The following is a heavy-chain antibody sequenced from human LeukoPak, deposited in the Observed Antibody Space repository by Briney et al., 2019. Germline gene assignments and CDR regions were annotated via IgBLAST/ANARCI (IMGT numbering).Heavy chain of an antibody. CDR2: MNPNSGNT. D-gene: IGHD2-15*01. CDR1: GYTFTSYD. V-gene: IGHV1-8*01. Sequence: GASVKVYCKASGYTFTSYDINWVRQATGQGLEWMGWMNPNSGNTGYAQKFQGRVTITADKSTSTAYMELSSLRSEDTAVYYCATQRGGYCSGGSCYSAFDYWGQGTLVTVSS. J-gene: IGHJ4*02. CDR3: ATQRGGYCSGGSCYSAFDY.